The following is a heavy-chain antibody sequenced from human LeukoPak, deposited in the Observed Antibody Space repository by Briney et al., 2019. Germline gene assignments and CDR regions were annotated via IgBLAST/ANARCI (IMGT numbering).Heavy chain of an antibody. D-gene: IGHD3-10*01. V-gene: IGHV1-2*02. CDR2: INPNSGGT. J-gene: IGHJ6*03. Sequence: ASVKVSCKASGYTFTGYYMHWVRQAPGQGLEWMGWINPNSGGTNYAQKFQGRVTMTRDTSISTAYMELSRLRSEDTAVYYCARGDFRGLGGLGSYYYYYYMDVWGKGTTVTISS. CDR3: ARGDFRGLGGLGSYYYYYYMDV. CDR1: GYTFTGYY.